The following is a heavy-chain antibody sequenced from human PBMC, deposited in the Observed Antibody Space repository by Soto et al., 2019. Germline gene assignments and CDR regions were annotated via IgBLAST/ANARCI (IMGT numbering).Heavy chain of an antibody. J-gene: IGHJ5*02. CDR2: IYYSGST. D-gene: IGHD1-26*01. V-gene: IGHV4-59*12. Sequence: SETLSLTCTVSGGSISSYYWSWIRQPPGKGLEWIGYIYYSGSTNYNPSLKSRVTISVDTSKNQFSLKLSSVTAADTAVYYCARVGIDNWFDPWGQGTLVTVSS. CDR1: GGSISSYY. CDR3: ARVGIDNWFDP.